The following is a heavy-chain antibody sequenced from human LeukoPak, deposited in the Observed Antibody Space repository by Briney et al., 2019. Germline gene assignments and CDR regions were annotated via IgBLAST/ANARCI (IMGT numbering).Heavy chain of an antibody. J-gene: IGHJ3*01. D-gene: IGHD4-17*01. CDR1: GFSFSSYG. Sequence: GGSLRLSCSASGFSFSSYGMTRVRQAPGKGLEWVPDIKGDGGGTHYADSVKGRFTISRDNSKNTLYLQMNSLRVEDTAIYYCAKDPNGDYIGAFDLWGQGTMVTVSS. V-gene: IGHV3-23*01. CDR3: AKDPNGDYIGAFDL. CDR2: IKGDGGGT.